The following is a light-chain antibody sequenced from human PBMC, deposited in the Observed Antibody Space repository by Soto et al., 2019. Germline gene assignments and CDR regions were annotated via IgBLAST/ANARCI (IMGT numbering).Light chain of an antibody. CDR3: QQYKNWPWT. CDR1: HSVSSS. CDR2: GAS. V-gene: IGKV3-15*01. J-gene: IGKJ1*01. Sequence: IVMTQSPCTLSVSPVERATRSCSTSHSVSSSLAWYQQKPGQAPSLLIYGASTRATGIPARFSGSGSGTEFTLTISSLQSEDCAVYYCQQYKNWPWTFGQRTKADIK.